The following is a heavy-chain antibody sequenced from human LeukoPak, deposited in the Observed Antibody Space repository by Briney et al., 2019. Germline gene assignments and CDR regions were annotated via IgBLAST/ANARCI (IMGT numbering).Heavy chain of an antibody. CDR3: IRENWYYEE. Sequence: ASVKVSCKTSGYTFTAYHVHWVRQAPGQGLEFMGWIYPPTGGTVLAEKFQGRVIMTRGTSITTAYMELSGLNLDDTAVYYCIRENWYYEEWGQGTLVTVSS. D-gene: IGHD3-16*01. J-gene: IGHJ4*02. CDR2: IYPPTGGT. CDR1: GYTFTAYH. V-gene: IGHV1-2*02.